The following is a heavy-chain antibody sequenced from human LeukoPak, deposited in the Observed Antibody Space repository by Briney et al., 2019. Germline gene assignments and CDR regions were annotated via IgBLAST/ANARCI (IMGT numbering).Heavy chain of an antibody. CDR1: GFTISTST. V-gene: IGHV3-7*01. CDR3: ARGGYSYFAS. Sequence: PGGSLRLSCAASGFTISTSTMSWVRQAPGKGLEWVAKMKEDGSEISYVDSVKGRFTISRDNAKNLMFLQMNSLRAEDTAVYYCARGGYSYFASWGQGTLVTVSP. CDR2: MKEDGSEI. D-gene: IGHD5-18*01. J-gene: IGHJ5*02.